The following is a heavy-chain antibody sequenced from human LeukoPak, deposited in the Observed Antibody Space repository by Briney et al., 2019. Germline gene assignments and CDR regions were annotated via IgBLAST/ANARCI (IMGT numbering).Heavy chain of an antibody. J-gene: IGHJ4*02. V-gene: IGHV4-30-2*01. CDR3: ALAVAGPDYYFDY. CDR2: IYHSGST. CDR1: GGSISSGGYP. Sequence: SQTLSLTCAVSGGSISSGGYPWSWIRQPPGKGLEWIGYIYHSGSTYYNPSLKSRVTISVDRSKNQFSLKLSSVTAAYTAVYYCALAVAGPDYYFDYWGQGTLVTVSS. D-gene: IGHD6-19*01.